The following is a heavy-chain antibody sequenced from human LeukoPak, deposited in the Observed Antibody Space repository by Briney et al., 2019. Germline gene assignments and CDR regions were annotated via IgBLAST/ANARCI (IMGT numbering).Heavy chain of an antibody. V-gene: IGHV3-30-3*01. Sequence: PGGSLRLSCAASGFTFSNYAMHWVRQAPGKGLEWGGVISYDGSNKYYAYSVKGRFTISRVNSNNTMYLQTNSLRSEDTDVYYFSRDPFISYGDPDPYYYGMDVWGQGTTVTVSS. CDR2: ISYDGSNK. CDR1: GFTFSNYA. CDR3: SRDPFISYGDPDPYYYGMDV. J-gene: IGHJ6*02. D-gene: IGHD4-17*01.